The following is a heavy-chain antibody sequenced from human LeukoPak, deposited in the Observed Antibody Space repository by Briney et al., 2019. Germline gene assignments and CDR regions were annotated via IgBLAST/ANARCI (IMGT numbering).Heavy chain of an antibody. Sequence: PGGSLRLSCAASGFTFSSYAMSWVRQAPGKGLEWVSGISYSGGSTPCADSVKGRFTISRDHSKNTLYLQMNTLRAEDTAVYYCAAHPSSAYWGRGTLVTVSS. D-gene: IGHD6-6*01. CDR2: ISYSGGST. V-gene: IGHV3-23*01. J-gene: IGHJ4*02. CDR3: AAHPSSAY. CDR1: GFTFSSYA.